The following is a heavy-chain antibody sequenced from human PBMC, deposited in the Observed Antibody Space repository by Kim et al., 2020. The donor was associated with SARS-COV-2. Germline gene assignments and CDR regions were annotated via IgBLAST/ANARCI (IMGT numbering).Heavy chain of an antibody. V-gene: IGHV3-53*01. J-gene: IGHJ5*02. CDR1: GLTVGDNF. Sequence: GGSLRLSCAVSGLTVGDNFMSWVRQAPGKGLEWVSLIYSHGSAHYADSVKGRFTISRDSTKNTVDLQMNSPRVEDTAVYYCARDPSAVGAPTPWGQGTLV. D-gene: IGHD1-26*01. CDR2: IYSHGSA. CDR3: ARDPSAVGAPTP.